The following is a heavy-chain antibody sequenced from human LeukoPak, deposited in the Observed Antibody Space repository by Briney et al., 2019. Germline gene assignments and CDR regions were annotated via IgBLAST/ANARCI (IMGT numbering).Heavy chain of an antibody. CDR2: INPNSGGT. CDR3: ARGPPSSSWYLY. J-gene: IGHJ4*02. V-gene: IGHV1-2*02. Sequence: ASVKVSCEASGYTFTGYYMHWVRQAPGQGLEWMGWINPNSGGTNYAQKFQGRVTMTRDTSISTAYMELSRLRSDDTAVYYCARGPPSSSWYLYWGQGTLVTVSS. CDR1: GYTFTGYY. D-gene: IGHD6-13*01.